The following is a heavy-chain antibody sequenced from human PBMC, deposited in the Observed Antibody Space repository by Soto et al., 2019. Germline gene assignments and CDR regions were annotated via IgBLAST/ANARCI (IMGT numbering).Heavy chain of an antibody. CDR2: INPSSGAT. CDR1: GYNFVAYY. CDR3: AKDRKYGDYGYNFDY. J-gene: IGHJ4*02. Sequence: ASVKVSCKASGYNFVAYYMHWVRQAPGQGLEWMGWINPSSGATNFAERFQGRVTMTSDTSISTFYMEIKRLNSDDTAVYFCAKDRKYGDYGYNFDYWGQGTLVTVSS. V-gene: IGHV1-2*02. D-gene: IGHD2-21*02.